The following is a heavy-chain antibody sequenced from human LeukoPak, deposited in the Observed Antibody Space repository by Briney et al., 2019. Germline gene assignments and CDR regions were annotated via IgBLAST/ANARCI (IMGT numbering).Heavy chain of an antibody. V-gene: IGHV3-48*03. Sequence: GGSLRLSCAASGFTFSSYEMNWVRQAPGKGLEWVSYISSSGSTIYYADSVKGRFTISRDNAKNSLYLQMNSLRAEDTAVYYCARDAGAYYYDSSGYCYVFPYHFDYWGQGTLVTVSS. CDR3: ARDAGAYYYDSSGYCYVFPYHFDY. CDR1: GFTFSSYE. CDR2: ISSSGSTI. D-gene: IGHD3-22*01. J-gene: IGHJ4*02.